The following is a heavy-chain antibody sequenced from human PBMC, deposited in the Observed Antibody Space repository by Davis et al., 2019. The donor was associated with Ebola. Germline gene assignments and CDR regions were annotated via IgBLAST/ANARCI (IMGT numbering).Heavy chain of an antibody. V-gene: IGHV3-30*04. Sequence: GESLKISCAASEFTFSSYTMGWVRQAPGKGLEWVAVISYDGSNKYYADSLKGRFTISRDNSKNTLHLQMNSLRVEDTAVYYCARLPANTGNYGAFDIWGQGTMVTVSS. D-gene: IGHD1-26*01. J-gene: IGHJ3*02. CDR1: EFTFSSYT. CDR2: ISYDGSNK. CDR3: ARLPANTGNYGAFDI.